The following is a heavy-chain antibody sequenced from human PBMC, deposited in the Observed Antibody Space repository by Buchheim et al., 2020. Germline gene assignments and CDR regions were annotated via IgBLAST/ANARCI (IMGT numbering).Heavy chain of an antibody. CDR1: GYTFTSYY. D-gene: IGHD3-22*01. CDR2: INPSGGST. V-gene: IGHV1-46*01. J-gene: IGHJ4*02. CDR3: ARDIGSGDSSGYYRDY. Sequence: QVQLVQSGAEVKKPGASVKVSCKASGYTFTSYYMHWVRQAPGQGLEGMGIINPSGGSTSYAQKFQGRGTMTRDTETRTVNMELSSLRSEDTAVYYCARDIGSGDSSGYYRDYWGQGTL.